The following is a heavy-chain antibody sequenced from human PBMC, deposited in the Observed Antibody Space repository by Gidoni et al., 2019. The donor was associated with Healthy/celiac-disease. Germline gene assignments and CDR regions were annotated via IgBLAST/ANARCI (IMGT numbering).Heavy chain of an antibody. D-gene: IGHD3-22*01. CDR1: GFTFSNAW. CDR2: IKSKTDGGTT. J-gene: IGHJ4*01. CDR3: TTDTMIVVVPGFPFDY. V-gene: IGHV3-15*01. Sequence: EVQLVESGGGLVKPGGSLRLSCAASGFTFSNAWSSWVRQAPGKGLEWVGRIKSKTDGGTTDYAAPVKGRFTISRDDSKNTLYLQMNSLKTEDTAVYYCTTDTMIVVVPGFPFDYWGHGTLVTVSS.